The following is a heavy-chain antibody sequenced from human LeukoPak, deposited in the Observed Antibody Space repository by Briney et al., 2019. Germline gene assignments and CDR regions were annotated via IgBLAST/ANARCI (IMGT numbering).Heavy chain of an antibody. CDR3: ATRMVRGVRFCY. J-gene: IGHJ4*02. CDR2: FDPEDGET. V-gene: IGHV1-24*01. Sequence: VASVKVSCKVSGYTLTELSMHWVRQAPGKGLEWMGGFDPEDGETIYAQKFQGRVTMTEDTSTDTAYMELSSLRSEDTAVYYCATRMVRGVRFCYWGQGTLVTVSS. CDR1: GYTLTELS. D-gene: IGHD3-10*01.